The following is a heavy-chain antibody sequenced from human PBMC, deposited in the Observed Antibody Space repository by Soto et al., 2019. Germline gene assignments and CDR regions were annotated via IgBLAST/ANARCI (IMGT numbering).Heavy chain of an antibody. CDR3: AKSALFWSGYYADY. D-gene: IGHD3-3*01. CDR1: EFTFSSYA. CDR2: IIGSSGST. Sequence: GGSRRLSGAASEFTFSSYAMVWVRQSPGKGLEGVSAIIGSSGSTSYAESVKGRCTTSRDNSKNTLDLQMNSLRGEDTAVYYCAKSALFWSGYYADYWGQGTLVTVSS. V-gene: IGHV3-23*01. J-gene: IGHJ4*02.